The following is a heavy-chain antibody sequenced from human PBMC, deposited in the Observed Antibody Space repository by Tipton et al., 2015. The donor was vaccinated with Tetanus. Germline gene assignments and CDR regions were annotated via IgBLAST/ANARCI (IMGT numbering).Heavy chain of an antibody. CDR1: GLFFKNAW. Sequence: LSLTCATSGLFFKNAWMNWVRQAPGKGLEWVALIWNDGSNTYYADSVKGRFTIFRDNSKNNLYLQMSSLRDEDTAVYFCARDHTFTVSQSRGGLDYWGQGTLVTVSS. J-gene: IGHJ4*02. CDR3: ARDHTFTVSQSRGGLDY. D-gene: IGHD3-22*01. V-gene: IGHV3-33*01. CDR2: IWNDGSNT.